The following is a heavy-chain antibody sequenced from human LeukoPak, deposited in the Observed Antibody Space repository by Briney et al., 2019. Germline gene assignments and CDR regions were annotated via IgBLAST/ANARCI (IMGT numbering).Heavy chain of an antibody. CDR3: ARGGLGSSGGAFDI. V-gene: IGHV3-48*01. J-gene: IGHJ3*02. D-gene: IGHD2-15*01. CDR1: GLTLSSYS. Sequence: GGSLRLSCAASGLTLSSYSMSWVRQTPGKGLEWVSNIGSGSRTIYYADSVKGRFTISRDNAKNSLYLQMNSLRAEDTAVYYCARGGLGSSGGAFDIWGQGTMVTVSS. CDR2: IGSGSRTI.